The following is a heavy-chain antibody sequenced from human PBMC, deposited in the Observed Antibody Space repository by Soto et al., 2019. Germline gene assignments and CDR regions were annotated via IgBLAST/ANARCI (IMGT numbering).Heavy chain of an antibody. J-gene: IGHJ4*02. V-gene: IGHV4-34*01. CDR2: INHSGST. CDR1: GGSFSGYY. Sequence: SETLPLTCAVYGGSFSGYYWSWIRQPPGKGLEWIGEINHSGSTNYNPSLKSRVTISVDTSKNQFSLKLSSVTAADTAVYYCARADTLTRLPEGDDYWGQGTLVTVSS. CDR3: ARADTLTRLPEGDDY. D-gene: IGHD5-18*01.